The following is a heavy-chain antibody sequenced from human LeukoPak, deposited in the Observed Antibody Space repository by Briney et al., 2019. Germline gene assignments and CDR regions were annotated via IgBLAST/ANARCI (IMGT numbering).Heavy chain of an antibody. CDR2: INPSGGST. CDR1: GYTFTSYY. D-gene: IGHD1-26*01. Sequence: GASVNVSCKASGYTFTSYYLHWVRQPPGQGLEWMGIINPSGGSTSYAQKFESRVTMTSDTSRSTVYMELSSLRSEDTAVYYCARDGRSSGSLNYWGQGTLVTVSS. J-gene: IGHJ4*02. V-gene: IGHV1-46*01. CDR3: ARDGRSSGSLNY.